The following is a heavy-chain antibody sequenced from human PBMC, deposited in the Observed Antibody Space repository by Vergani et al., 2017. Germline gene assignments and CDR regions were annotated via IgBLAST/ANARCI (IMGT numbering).Heavy chain of an antibody. J-gene: IGHJ3*01. CDR2: IYVSGIT. CDR3: ARYNKQPHPRGFDL. V-gene: IGHV4-61*02. D-gene: IGHD1-14*01. CDR1: GASINNDFYY. Sequence: QVQLQESGPGLVKPSQTLSPTCTVSGASINNDFYYWLWLRQPAGKGLEWIGRIYVSGITVYNSSLQSRVSMSDDTSKNHFSLTLTSVTAADAAVYYCARYNKQPHPRGFDLWGQGTMVTVSS.